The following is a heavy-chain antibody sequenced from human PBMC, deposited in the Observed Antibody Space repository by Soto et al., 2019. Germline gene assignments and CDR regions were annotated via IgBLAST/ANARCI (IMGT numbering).Heavy chain of an antibody. Sequence: GGSLRLSCAASGFSFNSYAMSWVRQAPGQGLEWASAITGTGGSTYHADSVKGRFTISRDNSKNTLYLQMNSLRAEDTAVYYCAKGSSTSRPYYFDYWGRGTLVTVSS. CDR2: ITGTGGST. CDR3: AKGSSTSRPYYFDY. J-gene: IGHJ4*02. D-gene: IGHD2-2*01. CDR1: GFSFNSYA. V-gene: IGHV3-23*01.